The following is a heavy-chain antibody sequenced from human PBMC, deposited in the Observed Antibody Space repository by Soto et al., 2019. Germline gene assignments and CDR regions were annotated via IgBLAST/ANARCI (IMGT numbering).Heavy chain of an antibody. CDR1: GFTVSSNY. J-gene: IGHJ4*02. CDR3: ARAPSWTSLYFDY. Sequence: PGGSLRLSCAASGFTVSSNYMSWVRQAPGKGLEWVSFIYSAVSTYYADSVKGRFTISRDNSKNTLYLQMNGLRAEDTAVYYCARAPSWTSLYFDYWGQGTLVTVSS. D-gene: IGHD2-2*01. V-gene: IGHV3-66*01. CDR2: IYSAVST.